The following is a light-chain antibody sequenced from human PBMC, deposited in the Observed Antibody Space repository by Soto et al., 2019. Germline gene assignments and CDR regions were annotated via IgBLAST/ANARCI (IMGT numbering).Light chain of an antibody. Sequence: QSVLTPPPSASGTPGQMVTISCSGSRSNIGNRHVFWYQQLPGTAPKLLIYRNDQRPSGVPDRFSGSKSGTSASLAISGLRSEDEADYYCAAWDDSLSSVFFGGGTKLTVL. CDR2: RND. V-gene: IGLV1-47*01. J-gene: IGLJ2*01. CDR3: AAWDDSLSSVF. CDR1: RSNIGNRH.